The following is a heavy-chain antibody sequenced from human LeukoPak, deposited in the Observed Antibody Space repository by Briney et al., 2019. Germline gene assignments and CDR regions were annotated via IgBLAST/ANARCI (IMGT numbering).Heavy chain of an antibody. V-gene: IGHV3-7*01. CDR2: IKEDGSEK. J-gene: IGHJ4*02. Sequence: GGSLRLSCAASGFTFTGYWMTWVRQAPGKRLEWVANIKEDGSEKYYVDSVKGRFTISRGSARNSLYLQMNSLRAEDTAVYYCARRKTLDYWGQGTLVTVSS. CDR3: ARRKTLDY. CDR1: GFTFTGYW.